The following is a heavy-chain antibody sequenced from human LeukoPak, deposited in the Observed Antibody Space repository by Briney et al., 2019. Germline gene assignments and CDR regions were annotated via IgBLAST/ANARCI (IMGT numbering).Heavy chain of an antibody. CDR3: AKAALSNSGSYSYYFDY. CDR1: GFTFSIYW. V-gene: IGHV3-23*01. J-gene: IGHJ4*02. D-gene: IGHD1-26*01. CDR2: ISGSGGGT. Sequence: GGSLRLSCAASGFTFSIYWMHWVRQAPGKGLEWVSAISGSGGGTYYADSVKGRFTISRDNSKNTLYLQMNSLRAEDTAVYYCAKAALSNSGSYSYYFDYWGQGTLVTVSS.